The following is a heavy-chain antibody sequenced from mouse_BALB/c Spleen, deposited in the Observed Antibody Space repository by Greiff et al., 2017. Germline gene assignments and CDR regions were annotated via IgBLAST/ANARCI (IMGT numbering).Heavy chain of an antibody. V-gene: IGHV1-5*01. J-gene: IGHJ3*01. Sequence: VHVKQSGTVLARPGASVKMSCKASGYTFTSYWMHWVKQRPGQGLEWIGAIYPGNSDTSYNQKFKGKAKLTAVTSTSTAYMELSSLTNEDSAVYYCFRYDGYSPWFAYWGQGTLVTVSA. D-gene: IGHD2-3*01. CDR1: GYTFTSYW. CDR2: IYPGNSDT. CDR3: FRYDGYSPWFAY.